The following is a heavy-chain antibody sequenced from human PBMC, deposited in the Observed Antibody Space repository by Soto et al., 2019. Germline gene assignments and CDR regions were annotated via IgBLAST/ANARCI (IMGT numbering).Heavy chain of an antibody. CDR2: LNPILRMS. V-gene: IGHV1-69*02. CDR1: GDTFNFYT. CDR3: ATSYGSGYRAFDY. D-gene: IGHD3-10*01. Sequence: QVQLVQSGADVQRPGSSVRVSCKASGDTFNFYTINWVRQAPGQGLQWMGRLNPILRMSNYAPRIQGRVTMTADKSTSTAYMELSSLRSEDTAMYYCATSYGSGYRAFDYWGQGALVTVSS. J-gene: IGHJ4*02.